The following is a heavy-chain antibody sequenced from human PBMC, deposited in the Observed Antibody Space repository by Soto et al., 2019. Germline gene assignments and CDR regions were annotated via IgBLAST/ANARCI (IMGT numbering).Heavy chain of an antibody. J-gene: IGHJ6*02. CDR3: ATFMLLFGAPGWGRPMDV. D-gene: IGHD3-10*01. V-gene: IGHV3-23*01. Sequence: WGSLRLSCAASGFTFISYAIIFSRHSPLKWLEWVSFISASGGTTYYVDSVKGRFTISREASKNTLYLQMNSLRAEDTAIYYCATFMLLFGAPGWGRPMDVWGQGTAVTVSS. CDR2: ISASGGTT. CDR1: GFTFISYA.